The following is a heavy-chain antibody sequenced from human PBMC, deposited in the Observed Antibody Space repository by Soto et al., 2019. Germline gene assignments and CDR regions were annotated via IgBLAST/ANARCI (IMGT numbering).Heavy chain of an antibody. V-gene: IGHV3-66*01. J-gene: IGHJ4*02. CDR1: GFTLSSNY. CDR3: ARDRIYCSGGSCSAGHYFDY. Sequence: GGSLRLSCAASGFTLSSNYMSWVRQAPGKGLEWVSVIYSGGSTYYADSVKGRFTISRDNSKNTLYLQMNSLRAEDTAVYYCARDRIYCSGGSCSAGHYFDYWGQGTLVTVSS. CDR2: IYSGGST. D-gene: IGHD2-15*01.